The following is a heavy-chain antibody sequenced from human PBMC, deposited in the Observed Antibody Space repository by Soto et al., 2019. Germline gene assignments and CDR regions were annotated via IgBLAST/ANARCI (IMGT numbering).Heavy chain of an antibody. Sequence: ASVKVSCKASGYTFTSYDINWVRQATGQGLEWMGWMNPNSGSTNYAQKFQDWVTMTRDTSISTAYMELSRLRSDDTAVYYCATGSGSYYEPFDYWGQGTLVTVSS. CDR1: GYTFTSYD. V-gene: IGHV1-8*01. CDR3: ATGSGSYYEPFDY. D-gene: IGHD3-10*01. CDR2: MNPNSGST. J-gene: IGHJ4*02.